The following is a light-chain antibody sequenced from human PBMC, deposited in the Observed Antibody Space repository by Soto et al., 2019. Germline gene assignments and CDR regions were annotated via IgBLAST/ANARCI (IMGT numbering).Light chain of an antibody. CDR2: DAS. CDR3: QQRSVWPT. V-gene: IGKV3D-20*02. Sequence: EIVLTQSPGTLSLSPGERAXXXXRASQSVSSSYLAWYXQKPGXXPXXLIYDASSRAPGIPARFSGSGSGTDFTLTISSLEPEDSAVYDCQQRSVWPTFGGGTKVDIK. CDR1: QSVSSSY. J-gene: IGKJ4*01.